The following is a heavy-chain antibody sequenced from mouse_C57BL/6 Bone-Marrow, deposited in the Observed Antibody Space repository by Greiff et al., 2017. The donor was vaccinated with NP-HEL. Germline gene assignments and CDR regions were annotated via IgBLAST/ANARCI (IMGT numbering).Heavy chain of an antibody. Sequence: EVQLQQSGPVLVKPGASVKMSCKASGYTFTDYYMNWVKQSHGKSLEWMGVINTYNGGTSYNQKLKGQATLTVDKSSSTAYMEFNSLTSEDAAVYYCSLITTVVFDYWGQGTTLTVSS. CDR2: INTYNGGT. CDR3: SLITTVVFDY. V-gene: IGHV1-19*01. CDR1: GYTFTDYY. J-gene: IGHJ2*01. D-gene: IGHD1-1*01.